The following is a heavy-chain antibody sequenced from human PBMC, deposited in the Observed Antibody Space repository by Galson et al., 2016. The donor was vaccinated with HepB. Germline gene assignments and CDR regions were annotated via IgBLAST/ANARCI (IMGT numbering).Heavy chain of an antibody. CDR2: IIPIFGTA. CDR1: GGTFSSYA. Sequence: SVKVSCKASGGTFSSYAISWVRQAPGQGLEWMGGIIPIFGTANYAQKFQGRVTITADKSTSTAYMELSSLRSEDPAVYYCAREWAPFRIVNPRVRAFDIWGQGTTVTVSS. CDR3: AREWAPFRIVNPRVRAFDI. J-gene: IGHJ3*02. V-gene: IGHV1-69*06. D-gene: IGHD2/OR15-2a*01.